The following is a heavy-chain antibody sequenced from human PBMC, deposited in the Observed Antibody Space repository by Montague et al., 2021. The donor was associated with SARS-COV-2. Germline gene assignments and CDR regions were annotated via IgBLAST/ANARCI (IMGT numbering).Heavy chain of an antibody. J-gene: IGHJ4*02. CDR1: GFIFSGYY. D-gene: IGHD3-16*01. Sequence: SLRLSCAASGFIFSGYYMSWIRQAPGKGLEWISYISSRSSYTKYADSVKGRFTISRDSAKNSLYMQMNSLRAEDTAVYYCARVLGGDYPDYWGQGTLVTVSS. V-gene: IGHV3-11*06. CDR3: ARVLGGDYPDY. CDR2: ISSRSSYT.